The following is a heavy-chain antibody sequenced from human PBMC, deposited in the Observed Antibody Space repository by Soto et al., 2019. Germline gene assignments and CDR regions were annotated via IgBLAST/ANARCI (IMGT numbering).Heavy chain of an antibody. D-gene: IGHD3-9*01. V-gene: IGHV3-23*01. CDR1: EFTLSIYG. CDR3: AKDVNNDVLAGYYYY. Sequence: GGSLRLSCAASEFTLSIYGMSWVRQAPGMGLEWVSTIRGTGGTYYADSVKGRFTISRDNSKNTLYLQMNSLRAEDTAVYYCAKDVNNDVLAGYYYYWGQGTLVTVSS. CDR2: IRGTGGT. J-gene: IGHJ4*02.